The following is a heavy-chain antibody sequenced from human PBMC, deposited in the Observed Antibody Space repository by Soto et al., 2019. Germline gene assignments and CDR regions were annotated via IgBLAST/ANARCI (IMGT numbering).Heavy chain of an antibody. J-gene: IGHJ6*02. CDR3: ARDINFGSPVTIYYYYYGMDV. CDR2: TYYRSKWYN. CDR1: GDSVSSNSAA. V-gene: IGHV6-1*01. D-gene: IGHD1-20*01. Sequence: SQTLSLTCAISGDSVSSNSAAWNWIRQSPSRGLEWLGRTYYRSKWYNDYAVSVKSRITINPDTSKNQFSLQLNSVTPEDTAVYYCARDINFGSPVTIYYYYYGMDVWGQGTTVTVSS.